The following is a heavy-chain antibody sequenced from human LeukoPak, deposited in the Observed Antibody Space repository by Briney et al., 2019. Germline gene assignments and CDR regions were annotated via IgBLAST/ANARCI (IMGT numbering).Heavy chain of an antibody. D-gene: IGHD3-3*01. CDR1: GGSISSYY. CDR2: IYYSGST. V-gene: IGHV4-59*01. Sequence: SETLSLTCTVSGGSISSYYWSWIRQPPGKGLEWIGYIYYSGSTNYNPSLKSRVTISVDTSKNQFSLKLSSVPAADTAVYYCARDRGDRSYYDFWSGYSLGAFDIWGQGTMVTVSS. CDR3: ARDRGDRSYYDFWSGYSLGAFDI. J-gene: IGHJ3*02.